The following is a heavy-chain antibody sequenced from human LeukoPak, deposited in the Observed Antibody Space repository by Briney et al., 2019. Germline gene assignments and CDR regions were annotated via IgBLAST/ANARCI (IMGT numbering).Heavy chain of an antibody. CDR3: TTSGNPSLIDI. CDR2: IKSKPDRGAT. J-gene: IGHJ3*02. D-gene: IGHD1-26*01. V-gene: IGHV3-15*07. CDR1: GFSFNNAW. Sequence: GGSLRLSCAASGFSFNNAWMNWVRQAPGKGLEWVGRIKSKPDRGATDYAAPVKGRLAISRDGSKNTLYLQMNSLKIEDTAVYYCTTSGNPSLIDIWGQGTMVTVSS.